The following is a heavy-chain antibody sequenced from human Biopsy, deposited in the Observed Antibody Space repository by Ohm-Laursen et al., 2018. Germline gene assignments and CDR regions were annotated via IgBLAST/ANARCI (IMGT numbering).Heavy chain of an antibody. V-gene: IGHV4-59*11. D-gene: IGHD2-2*01. CDR2: VYYSGTT. CDR1: DGSWDFHY. CDR3: ARDVKRYCSGTSCYSGYFGMDV. Sequence: GTLSLTCTVNDGSWDFHYWSWVRQSPGKGLEWIGDVYYSGTTNYNPSLKSRLTISVDTSMNQFSLNLNSVTAADTAVYFCARDVKRYCSGTSCYSGYFGMDVWGQGTTVTVS. J-gene: IGHJ6*02.